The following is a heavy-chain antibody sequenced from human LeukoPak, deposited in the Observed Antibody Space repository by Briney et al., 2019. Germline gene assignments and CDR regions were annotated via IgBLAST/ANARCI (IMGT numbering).Heavy chain of an antibody. CDR2: ITGSGDST. Sequence: PGGSLRLSCTASGLTFNKYAMTWVRQAPGKGLEWVSAITGSGDSTYYADSVRGRFTISRDNSKNTLFLQINTLRAEDTAVYYCAAVTPPDYWGQGTLVTVSS. D-gene: IGHD4-23*01. CDR1: GLTFNKYA. J-gene: IGHJ4*02. V-gene: IGHV3-23*01. CDR3: AAVTPPDY.